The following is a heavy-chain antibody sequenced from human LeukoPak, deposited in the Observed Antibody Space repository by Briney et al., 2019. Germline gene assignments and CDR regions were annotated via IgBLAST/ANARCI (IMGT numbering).Heavy chain of an antibody. J-gene: IGHJ3*02. V-gene: IGHV4-59*04. CDR1: GGSISSYY. CDR3: ARSDCTSTSCYAFDI. D-gene: IGHD2-2*01. Sequence: SETLSLTCTVSGGSISSYYWSWIQQPPGKGLEWIGYIYYSGSTYYNPSLKSRVTISVDTSKNQFSLKLSSVTAADTAVYYCARSDCTSTSCYAFDIWGQGTMVTVSS. CDR2: IYYSGST.